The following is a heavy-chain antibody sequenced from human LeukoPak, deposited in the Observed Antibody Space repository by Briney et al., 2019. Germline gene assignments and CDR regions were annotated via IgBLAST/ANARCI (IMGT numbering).Heavy chain of an antibody. CDR3: ARGITIFGVVSSAFDI. V-gene: IGHV4-59*08. D-gene: IGHD3-3*01. CDR2: IYYSGST. Sequence: SETLSLTCTVSGGSISSHYWSWIRQSPGKGLEWIGYIYYSGSTNYNPSLKSRVTISVDTSKNQFSLKLSSVTAADTAVYYCARGITIFGVVSSAFDIWGQGTVVTVSS. CDR1: GGSISSHY. J-gene: IGHJ3*02.